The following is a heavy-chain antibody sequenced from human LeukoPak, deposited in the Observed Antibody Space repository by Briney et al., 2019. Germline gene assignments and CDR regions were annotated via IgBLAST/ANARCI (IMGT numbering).Heavy chain of an antibody. V-gene: IGHV3-23*01. CDR3: AKTYSSSFAGWDVDY. CDR1: GFTFTSYA. D-gene: IGHD6-6*01. CDR2: TSGSGGGT. Sequence: GGSLRLSCAASGFTFTSYAMTWVRQAPGKGLEWVSVTSGSGGGTYYADSVKGRFTISRDNSKNTLYLQMNSLRAEDTAVYYCAKTYSSSFAGWDVDYWGQGTLVTVSS. J-gene: IGHJ4*01.